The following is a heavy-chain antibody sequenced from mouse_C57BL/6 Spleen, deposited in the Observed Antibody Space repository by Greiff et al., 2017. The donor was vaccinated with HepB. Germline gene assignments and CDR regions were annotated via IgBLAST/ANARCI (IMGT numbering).Heavy chain of an antibody. V-gene: IGHV14-4*01. CDR2: IDPENGDT. J-gene: IGHJ3*01. CDR1: GFNINDDY. Sequence: EVKLLESGAELVRPGASVKLSCTASGFNINDDYMHWVKQRPEQGLEWIGWIDPENGDTDYASKFQGKATIPADTSSNTAYLQLNSLASEDTAVYYCTTRSRAWFACWGQGTLVTVCA. D-gene: IGHD1-1*01. CDR3: TTRSRAWFAC.